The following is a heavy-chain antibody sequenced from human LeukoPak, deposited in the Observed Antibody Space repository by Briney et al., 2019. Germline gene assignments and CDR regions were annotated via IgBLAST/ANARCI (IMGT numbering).Heavy chain of an antibody. CDR3: ASLSRVAGTFSEFLF. CDR1: GASISSSSYY. V-gene: IGHV4-61*01. D-gene: IGHD2-15*01. J-gene: IGHJ4*02. Sequence: SETLSLTCTVSGASISSSSYYWSWIRQPPGKGLEWIGYVSYSGSTNYSPSLKSRVTISVDTSKNQFSLKLSSVTAADTAVYYCASLSRVAGTFSEFLFWGQGTLVTVSS. CDR2: VSYSGST.